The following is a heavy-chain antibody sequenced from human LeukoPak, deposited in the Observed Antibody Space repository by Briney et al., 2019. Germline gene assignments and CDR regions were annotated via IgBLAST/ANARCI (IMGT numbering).Heavy chain of an antibody. J-gene: IGHJ6*03. CDR3: ARDAVAVEPPTATYYYYMDV. CDR2: ISSSSTYI. D-gene: IGHD1-14*01. CDR1: GFTFSSYG. Sequence: PGGSLRLSCAASGFTFSSYGMSWVRQAPGKGLEWVSSISSSSTYIYYADSVKGRFTISRDNAKNSLYLHMNSLRAEDTAVYYCARDAVAVEPPTATYYYYMDVWGKGTTVTVSS. V-gene: IGHV3-21*01.